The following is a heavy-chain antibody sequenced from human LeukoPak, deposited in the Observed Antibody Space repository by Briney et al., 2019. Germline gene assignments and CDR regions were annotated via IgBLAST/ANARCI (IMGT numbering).Heavy chain of an antibody. CDR1: GFTFSSYG. J-gene: IGHJ4*02. CDR3: ARPYGYYYDSSGYFDY. D-gene: IGHD3-22*01. V-gene: IGHV3-30*19. Sequence: GRSLRLSCAASGFTFSSYGMHWVRQAPGKGLEWVAVIWYDGSNKYYADSVKGRFTISRDNSKNTLYLQMNSLRAEDTAVYYCARPYGYYYDSSGYFDYWGQGTLVTVSS. CDR2: IWYDGSNK.